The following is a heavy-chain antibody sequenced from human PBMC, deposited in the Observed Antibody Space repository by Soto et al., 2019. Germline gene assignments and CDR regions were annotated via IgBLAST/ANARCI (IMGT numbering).Heavy chain of an antibody. Sequence: ASVKVSCKASGYSFTVYYMHWVRQAPGQGLEWMGWINPNSGDTNYAQKFQGWVTMTRDTSISTAYMELNRLRSDDTAVYYCARSWEYQLLPFDYWGQGTLVTVSS. D-gene: IGHD2-2*01. CDR3: ARSWEYQLLPFDY. V-gene: IGHV1-2*04. J-gene: IGHJ4*02. CDR2: INPNSGDT. CDR1: GYSFTVYY.